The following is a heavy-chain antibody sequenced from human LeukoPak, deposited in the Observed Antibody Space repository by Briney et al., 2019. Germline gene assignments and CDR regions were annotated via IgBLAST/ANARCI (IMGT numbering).Heavy chain of an antibody. CDR2: IYSCCST. J-gene: IGHJ4*02. CDR1: GFTVSSNY. D-gene: IGHD6-19*01. V-gene: IGHV3-66*03. CDR3: AKGDGGGWYKEPGYYFDY. Sequence: PGGSLRLSCAASGFTVSSNYMSWVRQAPGKGLEWVSVIYSCCSTYYADSVKGRFTISRDNSKNTLYLQMNSLRAEDTAVYYCAKGDGGGWYKEPGYYFDYWGQGTLVTVSS.